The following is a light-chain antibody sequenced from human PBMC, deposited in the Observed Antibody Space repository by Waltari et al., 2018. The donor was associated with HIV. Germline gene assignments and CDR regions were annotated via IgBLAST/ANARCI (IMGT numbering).Light chain of an antibody. CDR1: QSVAGNH. Sequence: EIVLTQSPGTLSLPSGARFTLSCRASQSVAGNHLAWYQQRTCQAPRLLIYDTYRRATGIPDRFSGSGSGTDFTLTIGSLEPEDFAVYYCQQYGTSVTFGQGTRLEIK. J-gene: IGKJ5*01. CDR3: QQYGTSVT. CDR2: DTY. V-gene: IGKV3-20*01.